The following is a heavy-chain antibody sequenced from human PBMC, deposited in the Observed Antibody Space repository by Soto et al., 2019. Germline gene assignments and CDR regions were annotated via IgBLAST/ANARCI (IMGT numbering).Heavy chain of an antibody. J-gene: IGHJ6*02. Sequence: VGSLRLSCAASGFTFSSYSMNWCRQAPVNGLEWVAVISYDGSNKYYADSVKGRFTISRDNSKNTLYLQMNSLRAEDTAVYYCARDGWYSGGYPPYYYYYGMDVWGQGTTVTAP. CDR2: ISYDGSNK. D-gene: IGHD1-26*01. CDR1: GFTFSSYS. V-gene: IGHV3-30*03. CDR3: ARDGWYSGGYPPYYYYYGMDV.